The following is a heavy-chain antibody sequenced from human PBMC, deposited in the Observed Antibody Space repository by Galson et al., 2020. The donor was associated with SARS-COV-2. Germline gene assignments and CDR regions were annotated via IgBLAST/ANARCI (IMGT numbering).Heavy chain of an antibody. Sequence: SETLSLTCTISGYSVRSGCYWGWIRQPPGRGLEWIGSFYHSGTTYYNPSLKSRVTMSVDTSQNQFSLRLNSVTAADTAVYYCARVKVVEADMAALPQLADDGFDIWGQGTMVTVSS. CDR3: ARVKVVEADMAALPQLADDGFDI. CDR1: GYSVRSGCY. V-gene: IGHV4-38-2*02. J-gene: IGHJ3*02. D-gene: IGHD6-19*01. CDR2: FYHSGTT.